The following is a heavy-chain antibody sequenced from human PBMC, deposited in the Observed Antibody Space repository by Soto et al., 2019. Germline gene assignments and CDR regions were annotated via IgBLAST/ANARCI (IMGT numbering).Heavy chain of an antibody. V-gene: IGHV3-9*01. CDR3: AKDTSSGGLVKGAFDI. J-gene: IGHJ3*02. Sequence: EVQLVESGGGLVQPGRSLRLSCAASGFTFDDYARHWVRQAPGKGLEWVSNINWNSGSIGYADSVKGRFTISRDNAKNSLYLQMNSLRAEDTALYYCAKDTSSGGLVKGAFDIWGQGTMVTVSS. CDR1: GFTFDDYA. D-gene: IGHD6-19*01. CDR2: INWNSGSI.